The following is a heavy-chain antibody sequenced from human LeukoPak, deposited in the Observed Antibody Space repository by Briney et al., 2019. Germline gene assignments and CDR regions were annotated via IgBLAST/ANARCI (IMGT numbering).Heavy chain of an antibody. J-gene: IGHJ4*02. V-gene: IGHV4-34*01. CDR3: ASLRERSYYARGFDY. Sequence: PSETLSLTCAVYGGSFSGYYWSWIRQSPGKGLEWIGEIYHSGSTNYNPSLKSRVTISVDKSKNQFSLKLSSVTAADTAVYYCASLRERSYYARGFDYWGQGTLVTVSS. CDR2: IYHSGST. D-gene: IGHD1-26*01. CDR1: GGSFSGYY.